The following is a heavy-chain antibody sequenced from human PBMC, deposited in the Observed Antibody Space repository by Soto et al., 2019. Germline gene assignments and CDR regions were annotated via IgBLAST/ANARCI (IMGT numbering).Heavy chain of an antibody. CDR2: IKSKTDGGTT. Sequence: GGSLRLSCAASGFTFSNAWMSWVRQAPGKGLEWVGRIKSKTDGGTTDYAAPVKGRFTISRDDSKNTLYLQMNSLKTEDTAVYYCTTELAADLPPTGHWGQGTLVTVSS. CDR1: GFTFSNAW. CDR3: TTELAADLPPTGH. V-gene: IGHV3-15*01. D-gene: IGHD6-13*01. J-gene: IGHJ4*02.